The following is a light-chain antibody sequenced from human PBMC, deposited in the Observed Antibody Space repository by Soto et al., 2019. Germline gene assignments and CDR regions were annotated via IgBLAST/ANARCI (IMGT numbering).Light chain of an antibody. J-gene: IGKJ1*01. V-gene: IGKV1-5*03. CDR1: QSISNY. CDR2: KAS. CDR3: QHCDSYWT. Sequence: DIQVTQSPSTLSASVGDRVTITCRASQSISNYLAWYQQKPGKAPKVMIYKASTLESGVPSRFSGSGSGTEFTLTISSLQPDEFATYYCQHCDSYWTFGQGTKVEMK.